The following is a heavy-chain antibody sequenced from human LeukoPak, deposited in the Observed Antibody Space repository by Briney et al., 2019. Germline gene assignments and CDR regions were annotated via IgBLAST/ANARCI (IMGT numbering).Heavy chain of an antibody. J-gene: IGHJ4*02. Sequence: GGSLRLSCAASGFTFSSYGMHWVRQAPGKGLEWVAFIRYDGSNKYYADSVKGRFTISRDNSKNTLYLQMNSLRPEDTAVYYCAKGGASVTRYVDYWGQGTLVTVSS. CDR1: GFTFSSYG. CDR3: AKGGASVTRYVDY. V-gene: IGHV3-30*02. D-gene: IGHD4-17*01. CDR2: IRYDGSNK.